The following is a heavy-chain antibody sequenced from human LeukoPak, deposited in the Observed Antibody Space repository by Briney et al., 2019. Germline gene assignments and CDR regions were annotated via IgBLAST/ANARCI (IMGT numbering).Heavy chain of an antibody. D-gene: IGHD1-26*01. CDR1: GFTFSSYS. V-gene: IGHV3-48*04. CDR2: ISSSSNTV. J-gene: IGHJ4*02. CDR3: ARRSTWELLRYFDY. Sequence: GGSLRLSCAASGFTFSSYSMNWVRQAPGKGLEWVSYISSSSNTVYYADSVKGRFTISRDNAKNSLYLQMNSLRAEDTALYYCARRSTWELLRYFDYWGQGTLVTVSS.